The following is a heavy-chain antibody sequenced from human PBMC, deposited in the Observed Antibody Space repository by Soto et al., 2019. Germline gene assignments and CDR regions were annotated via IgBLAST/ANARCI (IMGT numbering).Heavy chain of an antibody. D-gene: IGHD6-13*01. CDR1: GYTFNAYY. CDR2: INPNSGGT. J-gene: IGHJ3*02. Sequence: QVQVVQSGAEVKKPGASVKVSCKASGYTFNAYYMHWVRQAPGQGLEWMGWINPNSGGTKYAQKSQGRVTMTRDTSISTAYMELSSLTSDDTAIYYCARGVGAGGTVRFAFDIWGQETMITVSS. CDR3: ARGVGAGGTVRFAFDI. V-gene: IGHV1-2*02.